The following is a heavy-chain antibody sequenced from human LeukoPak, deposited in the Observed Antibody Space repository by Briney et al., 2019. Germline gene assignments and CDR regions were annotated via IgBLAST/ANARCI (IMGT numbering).Heavy chain of an antibody. CDR3: AGAGDDFWSAYHFDY. CDR1: GFTFSSYW. J-gene: IGHJ4*02. D-gene: IGHD3-3*01. CDR2: IKQDGSEK. Sequence: GSLRLYCAASGFTFSSYWMNWVRQAPGKGLEWVANIKQDGSEKHYVDSVKGRFTISRDNAKNSVYLQMNSLRAEDTAVYYCAGAGDDFWSAYHFDYWGQGTLVTVSS. V-gene: IGHV3-7*01.